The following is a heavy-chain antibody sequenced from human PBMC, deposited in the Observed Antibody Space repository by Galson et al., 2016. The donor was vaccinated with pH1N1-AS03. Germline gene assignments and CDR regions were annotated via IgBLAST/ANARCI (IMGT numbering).Heavy chain of an antibody. Sequence: SLRLSCAASGFTFSSYWMSWVRQAPGKGLEWVANIKVDGSEKYYVDSVKGRFIISRDNTKNSLYLQVNSLRAEDTAVYYCARKRRTDLDYWGQGTLVTVSS. J-gene: IGHJ4*02. V-gene: IGHV3-7*01. D-gene: IGHD1-1*01. CDR2: IKVDGSEK. CDR3: ARKRRTDLDY. CDR1: GFTFSSYW.